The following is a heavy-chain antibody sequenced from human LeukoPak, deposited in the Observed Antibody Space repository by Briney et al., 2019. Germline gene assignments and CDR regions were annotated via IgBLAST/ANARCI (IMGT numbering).Heavy chain of an antibody. V-gene: IGHV3-23*01. CDR3: AKDPNYYGSGSFFDY. CDR2: ISGSGGST. J-gene: IGHJ4*02. Sequence: PGGSLRLSCAASGFTFSSYGMSWVRQAPGKGLEWVSAISGSGGSTYYADPVKGRFTISRDNSKNTLYLQMNSLRVEDTAVYYCAKDPNYYGSGSFFDYWGQGTLVTVSS. CDR1: GFTFSSYG. D-gene: IGHD3-10*01.